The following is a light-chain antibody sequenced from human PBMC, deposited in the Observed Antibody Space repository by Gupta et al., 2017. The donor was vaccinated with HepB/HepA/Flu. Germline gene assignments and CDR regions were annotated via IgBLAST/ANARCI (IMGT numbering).Light chain of an antibody. J-gene: IGLJ3*02. V-gene: IGLV1-44*01. CDR2: SNN. Sequence: QSVLTHPPSASGTPGQRFTISCSGSSSNIGSNTVNWYQQLPGTAPKLLIYSNNQRPSGVPDRFSGSKSGTSASLAISGLQSEDEADYYCAAWDDSLNGLWVFGGGTKLTVL. CDR1: SSNIGSNT. CDR3: AAWDDSLNGLWV.